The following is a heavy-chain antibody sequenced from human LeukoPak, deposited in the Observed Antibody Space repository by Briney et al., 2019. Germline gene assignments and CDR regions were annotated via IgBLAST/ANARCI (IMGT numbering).Heavy chain of an antibody. Sequence: PGRSLRLSCAASGFTFSSYGMHWVRQAPGKGLEWVAVISYDRSNKYYADSVKGRFTISRDNSKNTLYLQMNSLRAEDTAVYYCAKDLEKVVVAATPGDWGQGTLVTVSS. D-gene: IGHD2-15*01. CDR1: GFTFSSYG. V-gene: IGHV3-30*18. CDR2: ISYDRSNK. J-gene: IGHJ4*02. CDR3: AKDLEKVVVAATPGD.